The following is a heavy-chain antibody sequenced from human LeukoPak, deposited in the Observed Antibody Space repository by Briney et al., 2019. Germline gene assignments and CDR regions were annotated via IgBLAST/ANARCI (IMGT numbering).Heavy chain of an antibody. CDR1: GFTFSSYS. CDR2: ISSSSSYI. J-gene: IGHJ4*02. Sequence: GGSLRLSCAASGFTFSSYSMNWVRQAPGKGLEWVSPISSSSSYIYYADSVKGRFTISRDNAKNSLYLQMNSLRAEDTAVYYCLPMITFGGVIVNWGQGTLVTVSS. CDR3: LPMITFGGVIVN. D-gene: IGHD3-16*02. V-gene: IGHV3-21*01.